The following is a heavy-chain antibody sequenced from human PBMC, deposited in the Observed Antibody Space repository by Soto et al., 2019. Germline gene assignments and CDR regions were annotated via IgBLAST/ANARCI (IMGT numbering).Heavy chain of an antibody. CDR1: GYTFTSYG. Sequence: ASVKVSCKASGYTFTSYGISWVRQAPGQGLEWMGWISAYNGNTNYAQKLQGRVTMTTDTSTSTAYMELRSLRSDDTAVYYCARCPSYYYDSSGYWVSWLDPWGQGTLVTVSS. D-gene: IGHD3-22*01. CDR3: ARCPSYYYDSSGYWVSWLDP. J-gene: IGHJ5*02. CDR2: ISAYNGNT. V-gene: IGHV1-18*04.